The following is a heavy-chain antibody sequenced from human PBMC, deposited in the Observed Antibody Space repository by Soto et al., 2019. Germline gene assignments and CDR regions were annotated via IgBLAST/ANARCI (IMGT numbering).Heavy chain of an antibody. D-gene: IGHD3-3*01. J-gene: IGHJ4*02. CDR3: AKRFTLFGEVQLSPDFYY. CDR1: GFTFSSHA. CDR2: ISYSGSNT. Sequence: EVQLLESGGGLVQPEGSLRLSCAASGFTFSSHAMSWVRQAPGKGLEWVSAISYSGSNTYYTDSVKGRFTISRDNSKNTLYLQMNSLRVEDTAIYYCAKRFTLFGEVQLSPDFYYWGQGTLVTVSS. V-gene: IGHV3-23*01.